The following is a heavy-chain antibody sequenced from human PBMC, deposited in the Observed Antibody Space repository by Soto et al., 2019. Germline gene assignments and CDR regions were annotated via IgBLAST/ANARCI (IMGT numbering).Heavy chain of an antibody. V-gene: IGHV4-31*03. CDR1: GGSISSGGYY. J-gene: IGHJ3*02. CDR3: ARAEGMATILDAFDI. D-gene: IGHD5-12*01. CDR2: IYYSGST. Sequence: QVQLQESGPGLVKPSQTLSLTCTVSGGSISSGGYYWSWIRQHPGKGLEWIGYIYYSGSTYYNPSFKSRVTIAVDTSKNQFSLKLSSVTAADTAVYYCARAEGMATILDAFDIWGQGTMVTVSS.